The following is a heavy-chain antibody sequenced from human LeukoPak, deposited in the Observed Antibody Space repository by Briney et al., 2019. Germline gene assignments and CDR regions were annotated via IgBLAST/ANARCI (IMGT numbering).Heavy chain of an antibody. J-gene: IGHJ4*02. CDR2: IYYSGST. V-gene: IGHV4-39*01. CDR3: ARPYSSGWYYFDY. Sequence: KPSETLSLTCTVSGGSNSSSSYYWGWIRQPPGKGLEWIGSIYYSGSTYYNPSLKSRVTISVDTSKNQFSLKLSSVTAADTAVYYCARPYSSGWYYFDYWGQGTLVTVSS. D-gene: IGHD6-19*01. CDR1: GGSNSSSSYY.